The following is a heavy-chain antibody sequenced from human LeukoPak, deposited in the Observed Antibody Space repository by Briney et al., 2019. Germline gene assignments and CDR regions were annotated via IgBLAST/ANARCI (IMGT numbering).Heavy chain of an antibody. CDR2: INPNSGGT. D-gene: IGHD6-13*01. CDR1: GYTFTGYY. CDR3: ARDPNRWIAAAGYFDY. V-gene: IGHV1-2*02. Sequence: ASVKVSCKASGYTFTGYYMRWVRQAPGQGLEWMGWINPNSGGTNYAQKFQGRVTMTRDTSISTAYMELSRLRSDDTAVYYCARDPNRWIAAAGYFDYWGQGTLVTVSS. J-gene: IGHJ4*02.